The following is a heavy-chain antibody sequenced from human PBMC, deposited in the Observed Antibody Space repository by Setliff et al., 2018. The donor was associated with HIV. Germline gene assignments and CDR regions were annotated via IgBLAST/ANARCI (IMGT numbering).Heavy chain of an antibody. J-gene: IGHJ4*02. CDR3: ARGTWDDTRPYY. CDR2: IRGIPYGGTT. Sequence: GGSLRLSCTVSGFIFGDYAMSWVRQAPGKGLEWVGFIRGIPYGGTTQYAASLKDRFTISRDESKSVLYLQMNALRTDDTAMYYCARGTWDDTRPYYWGQGTRVTVSS. D-gene: IGHD3-9*01. V-gene: IGHV3-49*04. CDR1: GFIFGDYA.